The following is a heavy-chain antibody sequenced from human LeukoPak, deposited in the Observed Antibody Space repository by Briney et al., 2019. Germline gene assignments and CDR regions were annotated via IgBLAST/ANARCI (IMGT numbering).Heavy chain of an antibody. V-gene: IGHV1-69*06. CDR2: INPNFGKA. D-gene: IGHD3-16*01. Sequence: GASVNVSCKASGGTFRSYALSWVRQATGQGLEWMGGINPNFGKANYAQKFQGRVTITADKYTSTAYMELSSLRAEDTAVYYCARVWGGAFDIWGQGTMVTVSS. J-gene: IGHJ3*02. CDR1: GGTFRSYA. CDR3: ARVWGGAFDI.